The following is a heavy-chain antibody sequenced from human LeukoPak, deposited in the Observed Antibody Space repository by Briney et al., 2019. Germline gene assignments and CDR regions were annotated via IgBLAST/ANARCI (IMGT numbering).Heavy chain of an antibody. CDR1: SGAFPGSE. V-gene: IGHV4-34*12. Sequence: SKPRCFTCGVQSGAFPGSEWGWFRKPPGKGWDGSGEIILRGIIQYNPSLYSRVTLSVETSKTQFSLKLSSVSAADTAVYYCARYCSSTRCPGGVFDIWGQGTMVTVSS. CDR3: ARYCSSTRCPGGVFDI. CDR2: IILRGII. D-gene: IGHD2-2*01. J-gene: IGHJ3*02.